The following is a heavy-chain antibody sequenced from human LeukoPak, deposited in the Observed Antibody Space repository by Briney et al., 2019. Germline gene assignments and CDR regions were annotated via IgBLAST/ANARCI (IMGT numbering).Heavy chain of an antibody. Sequence: GGSLRLSCAASGFTFSDYYMSWIRQAPGKGLEWVSYISSSGSTIYYADSVKGRFTISRDNAKNSLYLQMNSLRAEDTAVYYGARDSLWIQNTMIDSGGQGTLVPVS. D-gene: IGHD5-18*01. J-gene: IGHJ4*02. CDR2: ISSSGSTI. CDR1: GFTFSDYY. CDR3: ARDSLWIQNTMIDS. V-gene: IGHV3-11*01.